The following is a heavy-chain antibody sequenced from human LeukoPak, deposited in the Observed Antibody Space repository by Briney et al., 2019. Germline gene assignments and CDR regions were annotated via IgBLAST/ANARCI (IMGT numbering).Heavy chain of an antibody. J-gene: IGHJ5*02. V-gene: IGHV1-2*02. CDR1: GYTFTRYY. CDR3: AREECSSTSCYGTAWFDP. Sequence: ASVKVSCKASGYTFTRYYMHWVRQAPGQGLEWMGWINPNSGGTNYAQKFQGRVTMTRDTSISTAYMELSRLRSDDTAVYYCAREECSSTSCYGTAWFDPWGQGTLVTVSS. CDR2: INPNSGGT. D-gene: IGHD2-2*01.